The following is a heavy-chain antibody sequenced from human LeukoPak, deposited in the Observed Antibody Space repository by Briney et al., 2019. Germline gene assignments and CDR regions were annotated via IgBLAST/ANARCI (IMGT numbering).Heavy chain of an antibody. V-gene: IGHV3-23*01. CDR1: GLTFSSYA. Sequence: GGSLRLSCATSGLTFSSYAMSWVRQAPGKGLEWVSAISGSGGSTFYADSVKGRFTISRDNSKNTLYLQMNSLRAEDTAVYYCARAIEEYYYDSSGYSLDYWGQGTLVTVSS. CDR2: ISGSGGST. D-gene: IGHD3-22*01. CDR3: ARAIEEYYYDSSGYSLDY. J-gene: IGHJ4*02.